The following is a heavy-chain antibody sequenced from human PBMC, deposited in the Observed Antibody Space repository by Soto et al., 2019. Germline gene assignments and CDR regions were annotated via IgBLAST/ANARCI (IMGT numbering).Heavy chain of an antibody. CDR3: ARDNTAAAGSRYYYYGMDV. V-gene: IGHV3-74*01. CDR2: INSDGSST. CDR1: GFTFSSYW. J-gene: IGHJ6*02. Sequence: GWSLRLSCAASGFTFSSYWMHWVRQAPGKGLVWVSRINSDGSSTSYADSVKGRFTISRDNAKNTLYLQMNSLRAEDTAVYYCARDNTAAAGSRYYYYGMDVWGQGTTVTVSS. D-gene: IGHD6-13*01.